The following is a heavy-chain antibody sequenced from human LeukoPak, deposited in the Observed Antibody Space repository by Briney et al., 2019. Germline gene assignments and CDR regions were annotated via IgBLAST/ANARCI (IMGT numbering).Heavy chain of an antibody. D-gene: IGHD4-17*01. J-gene: IGHJ4*02. CDR1: GFTFSSYE. Sequence: SGGSLRLSCAASGFTFSSYEMNWVRQAPGKGLEWVSYISSSGSSIYYADSVKGRFTISRDNAKNSLYLQMNSLRAEDTAVYYCARTYYGAHFDYWGQGTLVTVSS. V-gene: IGHV3-48*03. CDR2: ISSSGSSI. CDR3: ARTYYGAHFDY.